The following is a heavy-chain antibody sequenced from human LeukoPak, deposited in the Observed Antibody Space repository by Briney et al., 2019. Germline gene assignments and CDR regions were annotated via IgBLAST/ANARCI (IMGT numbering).Heavy chain of an antibody. J-gene: IGHJ1*01. CDR1: GFTFSSYS. V-gene: IGHV3-23*01. D-gene: IGHD6-19*01. CDR3: VKNGARAVDYFQH. Sequence: PGGSLRLSCAASGFTFSSYSMNWVRQAPGKGLEWVSGITTGGRPYYADSVKGRFTISRDSSKNTVYLQMNGLRAEDTAVYCCVKNGARAVDYFQHWGQGTLVTVSS. CDR2: ITTGGRP.